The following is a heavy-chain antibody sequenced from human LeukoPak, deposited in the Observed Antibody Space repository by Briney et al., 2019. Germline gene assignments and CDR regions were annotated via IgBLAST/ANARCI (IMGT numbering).Heavy chain of an antibody. V-gene: IGHV3-7*01. Sequence: GGSLRLSCAASGFTFSSYWMSWVHQAPGKGLEWVANIKQDGSEKYYVDSVKGRFTISRDNAKNSLYLQMNSLRAEDTAVYYCARTRWLQLYDFDYWGQGTLVTVSS. CDR3: ARTRWLQLYDFDY. D-gene: IGHD5-24*01. CDR2: IKQDGSEK. J-gene: IGHJ4*02. CDR1: GFTFSSYW.